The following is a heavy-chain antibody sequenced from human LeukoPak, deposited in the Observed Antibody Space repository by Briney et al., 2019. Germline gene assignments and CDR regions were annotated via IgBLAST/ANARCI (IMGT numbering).Heavy chain of an antibody. D-gene: IGHD2-2*02. J-gene: IGHJ6*02. CDR2: ITYDGSNK. CDR1: GFTFSSYG. V-gene: IGHV3-30*18. CDR3: AKDYCSSTSCYNYHYYYGMDV. Sequence: GGSLRLSCAASGFTFSSYGMHWVRQAPGKGLEWVAVITYDGSNKTYADSVKGRFTISRDNSKYTLYLQMNSLRAEDTAVYYCAKDYCSSTSCYNYHYYYGMDVWGQGTTVTVSS.